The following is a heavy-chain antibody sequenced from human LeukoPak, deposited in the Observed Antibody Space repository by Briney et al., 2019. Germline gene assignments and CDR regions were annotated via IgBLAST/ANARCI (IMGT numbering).Heavy chain of an antibody. D-gene: IGHD2-21*01. J-gene: IGHJ4*02. CDR1: GFTFSSYG. V-gene: IGHV3-30*02. Sequence: GGSLRLSCAASGFTFSSYGMHWVRQAPGKGLEWVACIRYDGSNQYYADSVKGRFTISRDDSKNTLYLQMNSLRVEDTAVYYCATDCGGGDCYDHWGQGTLVTVSS. CDR3: ATDCGGGDCYDH. CDR2: IRYDGSNQ.